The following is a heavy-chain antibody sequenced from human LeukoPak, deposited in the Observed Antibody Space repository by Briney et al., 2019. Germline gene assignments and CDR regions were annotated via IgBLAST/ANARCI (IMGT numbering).Heavy chain of an antibody. J-gene: IGHJ6*02. CDR1: GGSFSGYY. CDR3: ARRRKTYYYYYGMDV. CDR2: INHSGST. Sequence: SETLSLTCAVYGGSFSGYYWSWIRQPPGKGLEWIGEINHSGSTNYNPPLKSRATISVDTSKNQFSLKLSSVTAADTAGYYCARRRKTYYYYYGMDVWGQGTTVTVSS. V-gene: IGHV4-34*01.